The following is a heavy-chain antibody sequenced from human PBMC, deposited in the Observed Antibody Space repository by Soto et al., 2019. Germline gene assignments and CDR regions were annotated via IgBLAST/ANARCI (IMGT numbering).Heavy chain of an antibody. D-gene: IGHD3-3*01. V-gene: IGHV3-30-3*01. CDR1: GFTFNSFA. CDR2: ISYNGNNK. CDR3: AREAWDFWSGTPHDPFEV. Sequence: PGGSLRLSCAASGFTFNSFAMRWVRKAPGKGLEWMIVISYNGNNKYCAGSVKGRFTMSRDKSKNTVYLQMNSLRAEDTAVYYCAREAWDFWSGTPHDPFEVWGQGTMVTVSS. J-gene: IGHJ3*01.